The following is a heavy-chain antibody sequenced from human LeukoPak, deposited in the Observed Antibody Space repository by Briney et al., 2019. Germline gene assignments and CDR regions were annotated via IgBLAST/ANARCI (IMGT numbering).Heavy chain of an antibody. CDR1: GFTCSSYG. D-gene: IGHD3-10*01. V-gene: IGHV3-23*01. CDR2: ISGSGGSP. Sequence: GGSLRLSCAASGFTCSSYGMSWVRQAPGKGLEWVSAISGSGGSPFYADSVKARFTISRHNSKNTLYLQMNSLRGEDTAVYYCANGGGYYGSGSYYDYWGQGTLVTVSS. J-gene: IGHJ4*02. CDR3: ANGGGYYGSGSYYDY.